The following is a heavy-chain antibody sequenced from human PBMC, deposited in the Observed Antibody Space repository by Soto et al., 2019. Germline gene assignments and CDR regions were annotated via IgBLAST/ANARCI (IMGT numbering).Heavy chain of an antibody. CDR2: ISYDGSNK. D-gene: IGHD4-17*01. J-gene: IGHJ4*02. CDR3: AKGGAVTTYFDY. V-gene: IGHV3-30*18. Sequence: GGSLRLSCAASGFIFSGFGMHWVRQAPGKGLEWVALISYDGSNKYYADSVKGRFTISRDTSRNTLDLQMNSLRAEDTAVYYCAKGGAVTTYFDYWGQGTLVTVSS. CDR1: GFIFSGFG.